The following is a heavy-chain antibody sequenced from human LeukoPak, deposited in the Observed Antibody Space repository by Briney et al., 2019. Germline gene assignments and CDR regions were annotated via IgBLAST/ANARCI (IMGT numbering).Heavy chain of an antibody. CDR1: GLSFSNYA. J-gene: IGHJ6*03. CDR3: ARDPYSGNYGNYYYYYMDV. CDR2: ITSSGTYI. V-gene: IGHV3-21*01. Sequence: PGGSLRLSCAASGLSFSNYAMYWVRQAPGKGLEWVSSITSSGTYIFYADSVKGRFTISRDNAKNSLYLQMNSLGPEDTAVYYCARDPYSGNYGNYYYYYMDVWGKGTTVTISS. D-gene: IGHD1-26*01.